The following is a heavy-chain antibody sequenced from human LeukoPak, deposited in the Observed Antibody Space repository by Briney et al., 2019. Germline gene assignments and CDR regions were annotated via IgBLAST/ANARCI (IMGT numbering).Heavy chain of an antibody. D-gene: IGHD1-26*01. CDR3: ARGSGSYAFSGGEYYFDY. V-gene: IGHV3-30*19. CDR2: ISYDGSNK. CDR1: GFTFSNYG. J-gene: IGHJ4*02. Sequence: GGSLRLSCAASGFTFSNYGMHWVRQAPGKGLEWVAVISYDGSNKYYADSVKGRFTISRDNSKNTLYLQMNSLRAEDTAVYYCARGSGSYAFSGGEYYFDYWGQGTLVTVSS.